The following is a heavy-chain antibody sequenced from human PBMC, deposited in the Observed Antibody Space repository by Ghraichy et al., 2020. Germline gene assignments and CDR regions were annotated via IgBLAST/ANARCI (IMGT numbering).Heavy chain of an antibody. CDR3: VRERRRSAFDT. CDR2: INHSGST. J-gene: IGHJ3*02. CDR1: GGSFSGYY. Sequence: SQTLSLTCAVYGGSFSGYYWNWIRQPPGKGLEWIGEINHSGSTNYNPSLKSRVTMSVDTSKNQFSLKLSSVTAADTAVYYCVRERRRSAFDTWGQGTMVTVSS. V-gene: IGHV4-34*01.